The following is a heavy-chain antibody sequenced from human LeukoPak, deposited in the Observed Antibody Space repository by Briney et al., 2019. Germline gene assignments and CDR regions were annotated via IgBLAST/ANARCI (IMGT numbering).Heavy chain of an antibody. CDR2: ISSSGSNI. D-gene: IGHD3-10*01. Sequence: GGSLRLSCAASGFTFSDYYMSWIRQAPGKGLEWVSYISSSGSNIYYADSVKGRFTISRDNAKNSLYLQMNSLRAEDTAVYHCASGYGSGSSGPLDYRGQGILVTVSS. J-gene: IGHJ4*02. CDR3: ASGYGSGSSGPLDY. CDR1: GFTFSDYY. V-gene: IGHV3-11*01.